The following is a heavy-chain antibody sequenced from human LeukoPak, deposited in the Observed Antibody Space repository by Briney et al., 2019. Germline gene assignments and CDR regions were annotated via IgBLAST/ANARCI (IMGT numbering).Heavy chain of an antibody. CDR1: GYIFTSYA. CDR2: INTNTGHP. CDR3: ARDDPESGHFDY. V-gene: IGHV7-4-1*02. J-gene: IGHJ4*02. D-gene: IGHD3-10*01. Sequence: ASVKFSCKVSGYIFTSYALNWVRQAPGQGLEWLGWINTNTGHPTYAQGFRGRFVLSLDTSVSTAYLQISSLKTEDSAVYYCARDDPESGHFDYWGQGTLVTVSS.